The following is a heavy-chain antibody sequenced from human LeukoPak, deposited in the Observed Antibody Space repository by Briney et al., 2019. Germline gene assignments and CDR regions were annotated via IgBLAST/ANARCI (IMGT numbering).Heavy chain of an antibody. J-gene: IGHJ4*02. D-gene: IGHD6-19*01. Sequence: GASVKVSCKASGYTFTSYGISWVRQAPGQGLEWMGWINPKSGGTNYAQKFQGRVTMTRDTSISTTYMELSRLRSDDTAVYYCARDLGISGWYAPPLGYFDYWGRGTLVTVSS. CDR2: INPKSGGT. CDR1: GYTFTSYG. V-gene: IGHV1-2*02. CDR3: ARDLGISGWYAPPLGYFDY.